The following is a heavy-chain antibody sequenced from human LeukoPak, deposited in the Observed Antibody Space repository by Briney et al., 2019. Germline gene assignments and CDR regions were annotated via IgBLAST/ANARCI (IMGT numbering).Heavy chain of an antibody. CDR1: GFSFSDST. V-gene: IGHV3-73*01. Sequence: GGSLRLSCAASGFSFSDSTIHWVRQASGTGLEWVARIRSKGNSYATSYAASVKGRSTISRDDSKNTAYLQINSLKTEDSAIYYCTARSDTYGHFDYWGQGTLVTVSS. CDR3: TARSDTYGHFDY. D-gene: IGHD5-18*01. CDR2: IRSKGNSYAT. J-gene: IGHJ4*02.